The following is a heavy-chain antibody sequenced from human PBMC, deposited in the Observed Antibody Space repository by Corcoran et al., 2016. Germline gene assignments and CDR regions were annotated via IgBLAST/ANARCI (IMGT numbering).Heavy chain of an antibody. CDR2: IYYSGST. CDR3: SRGGHIVVRGAFDI. D-gene: IGHD2-21*01. Sequence: QVQLQESGPGLVKPSETLSLTCTVSGGTISSYYWSWIRQPPGKGLEWIGYIYYSGSTNYNPSLKSRVTISVDKSKNQFSLKLSSVTAAYTAVYYCSRGGHIVVRGAFDIWGQGTMVTVSS. V-gene: IGHV4-59*01. J-gene: IGHJ3*02. CDR1: GGTISSYY.